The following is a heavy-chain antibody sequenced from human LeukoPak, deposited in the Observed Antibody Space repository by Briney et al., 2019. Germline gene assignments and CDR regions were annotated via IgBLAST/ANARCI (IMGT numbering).Heavy chain of an antibody. D-gene: IGHD2-2*01. CDR2: VYPSGST. V-gene: IGHV4-61*02. CDR1: GGSIANSYYY. Sequence: SETLTLTCTVSGGSIANSYYYWNWIRQPAGKGLEWIGRVYPSGSTNYNPSLESRVTISVDTSKNQISLHVTSVTAADTAVYYCAREWGYCSSTSCVYYYYYMDVWGKGTTVTVSS. J-gene: IGHJ6*03. CDR3: AREWGYCSSTSCVYYYYYMDV.